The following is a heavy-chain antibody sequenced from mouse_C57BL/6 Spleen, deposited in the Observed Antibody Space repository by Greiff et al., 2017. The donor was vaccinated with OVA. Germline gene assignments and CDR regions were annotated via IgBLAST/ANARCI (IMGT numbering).Heavy chain of an antibody. CDR2: INPSNGGT. CDR1: GYTFTSYW. V-gene: IGHV1-53*01. Sequence: VQLQQSGTELVKPGASVKLSCKASGYTFTSYWMHWVKQRPGQGLEWIGNINPSNGGTNYNEKFKSKATLTVDKSSSTAYMQLSSLTSEDSAVYYCARAYYSTYYAMDYWGQGTSVTVSS. D-gene: IGHD2-5*01. J-gene: IGHJ4*01. CDR3: ARAYYSTYYAMDY.